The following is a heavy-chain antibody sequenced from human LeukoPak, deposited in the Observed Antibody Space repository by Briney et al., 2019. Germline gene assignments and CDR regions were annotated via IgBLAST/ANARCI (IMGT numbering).Heavy chain of an antibody. Sequence: PVGSLRLSCAASGFTFSNAWMSWVRQAPGKGLEWVGRIQSKADGGAADYAAPVKGKFTISRDDPKNTVYLQMNSLKTEDTAVYYCVTDYLQGEMATIRVNYWGQGTLVTASS. D-gene: IGHD5-24*01. CDR1: GFTFSNAW. J-gene: IGHJ4*02. V-gene: IGHV3-15*01. CDR2: IQSKADGGAA. CDR3: VTDYLQGEMATIRVNY.